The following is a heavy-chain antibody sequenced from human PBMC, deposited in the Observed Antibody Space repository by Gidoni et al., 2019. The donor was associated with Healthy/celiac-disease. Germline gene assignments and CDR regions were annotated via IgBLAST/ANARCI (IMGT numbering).Heavy chain of an antibody. D-gene: IGHD1-26*01. J-gene: IGHJ4*02. CDR2: ISCTCGST. Sequence: EVQLLESGGGLVQPGGSLSSYCAASGFTFSSFAMSWGRQAPGKGLEWVSSISCTCGSTYYADSLKGRFTLSRDNSKNTLYLQMISLRAEDTSVYYCARGLHTPFDYWGQGTLVTVSS. CDR1: GFTFSSFA. CDR3: ARGLHTPFDY. V-gene: IGHV3-23*01.